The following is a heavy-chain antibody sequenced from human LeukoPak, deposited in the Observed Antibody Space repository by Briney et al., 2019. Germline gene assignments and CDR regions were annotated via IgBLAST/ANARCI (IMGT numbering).Heavy chain of an antibody. CDR1: SDSIPSPY. CDR2: ISHTGST. CDR3: ARHFTVGGNYYFGH. D-gene: IGHD3-10*01. J-gene: IGHJ4*02. Sequence: PSETLSLTCTVSSDSIPSPYWSWIRQSPGQRLEWIAYISHTGSTRYNPSLQSRVAVSIDTSKNEFSLKLTPVTAADTAVYYCARHFTVGGNYYFGHWDQGTPVTVSS. V-gene: IGHV4-59*08.